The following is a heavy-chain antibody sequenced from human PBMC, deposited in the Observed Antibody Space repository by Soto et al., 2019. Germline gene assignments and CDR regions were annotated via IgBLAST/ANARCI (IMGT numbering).Heavy chain of an antibody. D-gene: IGHD3-3*01. Sequence: GGSLRLSCAASGFIFSSYAMSWVRQAPGKGLEWVSGISGSGGDTYHADSVKGRYTISRDNSKNTLYLQMNSLRAEDTAVYYCSKAWNYDGEFDCWGQGTLVTVSS. CDR3: SKAWNYDGEFDC. CDR1: GFIFSSYA. CDR2: ISGSGGDT. J-gene: IGHJ4*02. V-gene: IGHV3-23*01.